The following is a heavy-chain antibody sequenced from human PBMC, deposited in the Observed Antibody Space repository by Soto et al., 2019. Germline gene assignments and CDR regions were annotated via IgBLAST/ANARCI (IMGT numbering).Heavy chain of an antibody. J-gene: IGHJ2*01. D-gene: IGHD1-7*01. Sequence: QLQLQESGSGLVKPSETLSLTCAVSGDSISSGDYSWNWIRQPPGKGLEWIANIDHSGSTYYNPPFXXRXAISVDRSKNQFSLKLSSVTAADTAVYYCARGAPNWYYYFDLWGRGTLVTVSS. V-gene: IGHV4-30-2*01. CDR3: ARGAPNWYYYFDL. CDR2: IDHSGST. CDR1: GDSISSGDYS.